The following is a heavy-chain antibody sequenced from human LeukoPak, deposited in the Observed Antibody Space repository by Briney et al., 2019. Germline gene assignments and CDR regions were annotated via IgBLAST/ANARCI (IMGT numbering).Heavy chain of an antibody. D-gene: IGHD2-2*01. Sequence: GGSLRLSCAVSGFSINSCCLNWVRQAPGQVMEWVSHINIDCRVTCYVDSVKGRFTSSRENTSNTLYLQMNRPRAEDTTVSYCPSWGTTTAEYFQRWGQGTLVTVSP. CDR2: INIDCRVT. V-gene: IGHV3-7*01. J-gene: IGHJ1*01. CDR1: GFSINSCC. CDR3: PSWGTTTAEYFQR.